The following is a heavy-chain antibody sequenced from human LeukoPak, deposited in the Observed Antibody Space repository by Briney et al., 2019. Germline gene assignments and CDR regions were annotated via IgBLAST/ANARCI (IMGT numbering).Heavy chain of an antibody. CDR1: GYSISSGYY. V-gene: IGHV4-38-2*02. Sequence: SETLSLTCTVSGYSISSGYYWGWIRQPPGKGLEWIGSIYHSGSTYYNPSLKSRVTISVDTSKNQFSLKLSSVTAADTAVYYCARVTSGSDGRLGYWGQGTLVTVSS. CDR3: ARVTSGSDGRLGY. J-gene: IGHJ4*02. CDR2: IYHSGST. D-gene: IGHD3-16*01.